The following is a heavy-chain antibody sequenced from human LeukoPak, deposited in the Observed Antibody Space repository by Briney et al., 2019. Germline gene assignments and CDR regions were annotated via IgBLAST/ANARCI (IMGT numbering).Heavy chain of an antibody. CDR1: GFTFSTYW. V-gene: IGHV3-30*18. Sequence: GGSLRLSCAASGFTFSTYWMSWVRQAPGKGLEWVALISYDGSNKYYADSVKGRFTISRDNSKNTLYLQMNSLKTEDTAVYYCAKGPHYWGQGTLVTVSS. CDR3: AKGPHY. CDR2: ISYDGSNK. J-gene: IGHJ4*02.